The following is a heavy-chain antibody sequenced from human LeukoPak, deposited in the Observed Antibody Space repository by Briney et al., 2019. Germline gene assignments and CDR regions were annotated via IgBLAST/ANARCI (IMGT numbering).Heavy chain of an antibody. V-gene: IGHV1-69*13. J-gene: IGHJ4*02. D-gene: IGHD6-13*01. CDR3: ATGVHGIAAAGDYYFDY. CDR1: GGTFSSYA. Sequence: SVKVSCKASGGTFSSYAISWVRQAPGQGLEWMGGIIPIFGTANYAQKFQGRVTITADESTSTAYMELSSLRSEDTAVYYCATGVHGIAAAGDYYFDYWGQGTLVTVSS. CDR2: IIPIFGTA.